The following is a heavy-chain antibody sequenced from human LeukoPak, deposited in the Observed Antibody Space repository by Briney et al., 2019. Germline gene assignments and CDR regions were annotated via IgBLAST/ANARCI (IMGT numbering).Heavy chain of an antibody. J-gene: IGHJ4*02. V-gene: IGHV1-69*13. CDR1: GGTFSSYA. CDR2: VIPIFGTA. Sequence: GASVKVSCKASGGTFSSYAISWVRQAPGQGLEWMGGVIPIFGTANYAQKFQGRVTITADESTSTAYMELSSLRSEDTAVYYCAIHNFDGSGSYDYWGQGTLVTVSS. CDR3: AIHNFDGSGSYDY. D-gene: IGHD3-10*01.